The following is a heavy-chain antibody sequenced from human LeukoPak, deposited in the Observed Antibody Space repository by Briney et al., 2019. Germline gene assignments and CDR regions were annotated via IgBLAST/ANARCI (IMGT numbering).Heavy chain of an antibody. CDR2: INHSGST. V-gene: IGHV4-34*01. CDR1: GGSFSGYY. Sequence: PSGTLSLTCAVYGGSFSGYYWSWIRQPPGKGLEWVGEINHSGSTNYNPSLKSRVTISVDTSKNQFPLKLSSVTAADTAVYYCARAVGGAAAELFDYWGQGTLVTVSS. J-gene: IGHJ4*02. D-gene: IGHD6-13*01. CDR3: ARAVGGAAAELFDY.